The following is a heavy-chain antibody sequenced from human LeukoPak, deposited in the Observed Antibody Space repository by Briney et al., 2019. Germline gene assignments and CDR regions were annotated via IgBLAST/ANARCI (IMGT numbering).Heavy chain of an antibody. CDR3: ARDGRLGGIDF. V-gene: IGHV4-59*01. CDR1: GGSLSSYY. Sequence: KSSDTLSLPCPVSGGSLSSYYWTWIRQPPGRGLEWIGCIDYSGSNNFNTSLKSRVTLSVDSSNNQFSLNLTSVTAADTAVYYCARDGRLGGIDFWGQGALVTVSS. CDR2: IDYSGSN. J-gene: IGHJ4*02. D-gene: IGHD1-26*01.